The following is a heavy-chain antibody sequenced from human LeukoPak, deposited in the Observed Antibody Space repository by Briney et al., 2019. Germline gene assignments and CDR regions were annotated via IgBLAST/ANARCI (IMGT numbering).Heavy chain of an antibody. CDR2: INWNGGST. J-gene: IGHJ4*02. Sequence: GGSLRLSCAASGFTFDDYGMSWVRQAPGKGLEWVSGINWNGGSTGYADSAKGRFTISRDNAKNSLYLQMNSLRAEDTALYYCARDSYYDSSGYYDARDYWGQGTLVTVSS. D-gene: IGHD3-22*01. CDR1: GFTFDDYG. CDR3: ARDSYYDSSGYYDARDY. V-gene: IGHV3-20*04.